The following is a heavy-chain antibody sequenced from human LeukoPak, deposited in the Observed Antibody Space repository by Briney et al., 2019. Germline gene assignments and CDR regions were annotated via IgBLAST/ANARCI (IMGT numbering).Heavy chain of an antibody. CDR3: ARYCSSTSCHDAFDI. D-gene: IGHD2-2*01. Sequence: GGSLRLSCAASGFTVSSNYMSWVRQAPGKGLEWVSVIYSGGSTYYADSVKGRFTISRDNSKNTLYLQMNSLRAEDTAVYYCARYCSSTSCHDAFDIWGQGTMVTVSS. CDR2: IYSGGST. J-gene: IGHJ3*02. V-gene: IGHV3-53*01. CDR1: GFTVSSNY.